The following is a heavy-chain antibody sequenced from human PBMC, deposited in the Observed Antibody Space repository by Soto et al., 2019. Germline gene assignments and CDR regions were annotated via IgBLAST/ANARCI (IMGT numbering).Heavy chain of an antibody. J-gene: IGHJ4*02. CDR2: VNPIVSMS. CDR3: ASSYGSGYRAFDY. CDR1: GDTFNFYS. D-gene: IGHD3-10*01. Sequence: QVQLVQSGAEVKRPGSSVKVSCKASGDTFNFYSINWVRQAPRLGLEWMGRVNPIVSMSNYAQKFQGRVTMSADQSTSTAYMELSSLRSEDTAIYYCASSYGSGYRAFDYWGQGALVTVSS. V-gene: IGHV1-69*02.